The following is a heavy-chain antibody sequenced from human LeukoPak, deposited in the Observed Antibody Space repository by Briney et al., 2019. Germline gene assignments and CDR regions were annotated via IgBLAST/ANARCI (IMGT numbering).Heavy chain of an antibody. CDR1: GFAFSSYS. CDR2: ISPRSHL. J-gene: IGHJ6*03. Sequence: PGGSLRLSCAASGFAFSSYSMNWVRQAPGKGLEWVSSISPRSHLYYADSVRGRFTISRDNARNSLYLQMNSLRDEDTAVYYCARDRHTAMVYYYYYMDVWGTGTTVTVSS. D-gene: IGHD5-18*01. V-gene: IGHV3-21*04. CDR3: ARDRHTAMVYYYYYMDV.